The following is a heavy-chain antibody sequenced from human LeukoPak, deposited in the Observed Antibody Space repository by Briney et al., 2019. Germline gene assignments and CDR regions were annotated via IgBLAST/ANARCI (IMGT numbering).Heavy chain of an antibody. CDR2: IIPIFGTA. D-gene: IGHD6-13*01. J-gene: IGHJ3*02. CDR3: ARDLPYSSSWHDAFDN. Sequence: SVKVSCKDSGGTFSSYAISWVRQAPGQGLEWMGGIIPIFGTANYAQKFQGRVTITADKSTSTAYMELSSLRSEDTAVYYCARDLPYSSSWHDAFDNWGQGTMVTVSS. V-gene: IGHV1-69*06. CDR1: GGTFSSYA.